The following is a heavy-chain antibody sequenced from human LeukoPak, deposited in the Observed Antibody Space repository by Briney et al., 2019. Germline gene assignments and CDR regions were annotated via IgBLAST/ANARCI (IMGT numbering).Heavy chain of an antibody. Sequence: ASVKVSCKASGYTFTSYGISWVRQAPGQGLEWMGWISAYNGNTNYAQKLQGRVTMTTDTSTSTAYMELRSLRSDDTAVYYCAREGSLGGVIVSSDYWGQGTLVAVSS. D-gene: IGHD3-16*02. CDR3: AREGSLGGVIVSSDY. J-gene: IGHJ4*02. CDR1: GYTFTSYG. CDR2: ISAYNGNT. V-gene: IGHV1-18*01.